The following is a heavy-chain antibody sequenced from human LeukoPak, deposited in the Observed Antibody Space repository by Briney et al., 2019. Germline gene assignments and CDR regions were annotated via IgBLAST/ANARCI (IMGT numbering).Heavy chain of an antibody. CDR3: ARGGELWSRVPDY. Sequence: GGSLRLSCAASGFTFSSYSMNWVRQAPGKGLEWVSSISSSSSYIYYADSVKGRFTISRDNAKYSLYLQMNSLRAEDTAVYYCARGGELWSRVPDYWGQGTLVTVSS. V-gene: IGHV3-21*01. CDR2: ISSSSSYI. D-gene: IGHD3-16*01. J-gene: IGHJ4*02. CDR1: GFTFSSYS.